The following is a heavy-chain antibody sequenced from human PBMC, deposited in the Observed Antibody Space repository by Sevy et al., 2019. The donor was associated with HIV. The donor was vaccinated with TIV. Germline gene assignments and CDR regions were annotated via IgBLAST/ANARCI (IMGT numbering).Heavy chain of an antibody. CDR2: ISAYNGDT. CDR1: GYTFTSYG. D-gene: IGHD5-12*01. V-gene: IGHV1-18*01. Sequence: ASVKVSCKASGYTFTSYGISWVRQAPGQGLEWMGWISAYNGDTNYAQKLQGRVTMTTDTSTSTAYMELRSLRSDDTAVYYCARDAAGYSGYDFGDYWGQGTLVTVSS. CDR3: ARDAAGYSGYDFGDY. J-gene: IGHJ4*02.